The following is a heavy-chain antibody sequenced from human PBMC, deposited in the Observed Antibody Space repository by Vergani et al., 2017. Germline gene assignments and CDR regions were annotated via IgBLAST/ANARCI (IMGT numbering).Heavy chain of an antibody. V-gene: IGHV3-7*01. J-gene: IGHJ4*02. CDR1: GFTFSSCW. CDR2: IKQDGSEK. Sequence: EVQLVESGGGLVQPGGSLRLSCAASGFTFSSCWMSWVRQAPGKGLEWVANIKQDGSEKYYVDSVKGRFTISRDNAKNSLYLQMNSLRAEDTAVYYCARELGAYDYWGQGTLVTVSS. CDR3: ARELGAYDY. D-gene: IGHD1-26*01.